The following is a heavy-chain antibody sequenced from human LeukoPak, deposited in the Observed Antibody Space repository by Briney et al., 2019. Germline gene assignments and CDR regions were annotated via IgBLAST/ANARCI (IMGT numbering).Heavy chain of an antibody. Sequence: SETLSLTCTVSGGSIRSYYWSWIRQTPGMGREWIGYIYHSGSTKYNPSLKSRVTISVDTSKNQFSLKLSSVTAADTAVYYCARDFPESKGWGLDPWGQGTLVTVSS. J-gene: IGHJ5*02. V-gene: IGHV4-59*01. CDR1: GGSIRSYY. D-gene: IGHD1-14*01. CDR2: IYHSGST. CDR3: ARDFPESKGWGLDP.